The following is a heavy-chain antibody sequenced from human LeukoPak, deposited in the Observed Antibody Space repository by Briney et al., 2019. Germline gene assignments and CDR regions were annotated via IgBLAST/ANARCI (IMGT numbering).Heavy chain of an antibody. Sequence: ASVKVSCKASGGTFSSYAISWVRQAPGQGLEWMGRIIPILGIANYAQKFQGRVTITADKSTSTAYMELSSLTSEDTAVYYCVRERINSYYFDYWGQGTLVTVSS. CDR2: IIPILGIA. J-gene: IGHJ4*02. CDR3: VRERINSYYFDY. D-gene: IGHD4-23*01. CDR1: GGTFSSYA. V-gene: IGHV1-69*04.